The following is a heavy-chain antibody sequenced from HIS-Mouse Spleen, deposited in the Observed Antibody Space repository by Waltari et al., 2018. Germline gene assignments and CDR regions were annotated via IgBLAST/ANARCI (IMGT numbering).Heavy chain of an antibody. CDR3: ARGHDYSNYFDY. Sequence: QVQLVQSGAEVKKPGASVTVSCKASGSTFTSYDINWVRQATGQGPEWMGWMNPNSGNTGYAQKFQGRVTMTRNTSISTAYMELSSLRSEDTAVYYCARGHDYSNYFDYWGQGTLVTVSS. CDR1: GSTFTSYD. CDR2: MNPNSGNT. V-gene: IGHV1-8*01. J-gene: IGHJ4*02. D-gene: IGHD4-4*01.